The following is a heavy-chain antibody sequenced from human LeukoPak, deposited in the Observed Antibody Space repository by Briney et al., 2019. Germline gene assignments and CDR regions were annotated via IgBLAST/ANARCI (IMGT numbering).Heavy chain of an antibody. V-gene: IGHV3-30*04. CDR2: ISFDGSEK. D-gene: IGHD3-3*01. Sequence: PGGSLRLSCAASGFSLRSYALHWVRQAPGKGLEWLALISFDGSEKYYAGSVRGRFTISRDLSQSTLYLQMNSLRPEDTAVYYCARDFMEYDFWSGLDYYMDVWGKGTTVTVSS. J-gene: IGHJ6*03. CDR3: ARDFMEYDFWSGLDYYMDV. CDR1: GFSLRSYA.